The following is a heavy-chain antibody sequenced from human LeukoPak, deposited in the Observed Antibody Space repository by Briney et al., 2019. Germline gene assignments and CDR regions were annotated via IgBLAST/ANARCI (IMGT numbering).Heavy chain of an antibody. Sequence: GGSLRLSCAASGFTFSSYAMHWVRQAPGKGLEWVAVISYDGSNKYYADSVKGRFTISRDNSKNTLYLQMNSLRAEDTAVYYCARTVPDILTGYAYGMDVWGQGTTVTVSS. V-gene: IGHV3-30-3*01. D-gene: IGHD3-9*01. J-gene: IGHJ6*02. CDR2: ISYDGSNK. CDR3: ARTVPDILTGYAYGMDV. CDR1: GFTFSSYA.